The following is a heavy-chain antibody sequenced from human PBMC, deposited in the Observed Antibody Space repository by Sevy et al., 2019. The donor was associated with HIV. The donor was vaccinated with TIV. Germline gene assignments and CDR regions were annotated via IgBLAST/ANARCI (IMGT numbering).Heavy chain of an antibody. Sequence: ASVKVSCKASGYTFTGYYMHWVRQTPGQGLAWVGWINTLSGGTNYAQKFQGRATMTRDTSISTAYMEVTRLRSDDTAVFYCARGFSGYDLFPSGFDYWGQGTLITVSS. D-gene: IGHD5-12*01. V-gene: IGHV1-2*02. J-gene: IGHJ4*02. CDR2: INTLSGGT. CDR1: GYTFTGYY. CDR3: ARGFSGYDLFPSGFDY.